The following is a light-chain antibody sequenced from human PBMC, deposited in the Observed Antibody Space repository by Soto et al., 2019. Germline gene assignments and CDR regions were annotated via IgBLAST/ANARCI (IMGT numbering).Light chain of an antibody. CDR1: QSVSSSY. CDR3: QQYGSSPSIT. Sequence: DIVMTQSPLSLPVTPGEPASISCRASQSVSSSYLAWYQQKPGQAPRLLIYGASSRATGIPDRFSGSGSGTDFTLTISRLEPEDFAVYYCQQYGSSPSITFGQGTRLEI. J-gene: IGKJ5*01. V-gene: IGKV3-20*01. CDR2: GAS.